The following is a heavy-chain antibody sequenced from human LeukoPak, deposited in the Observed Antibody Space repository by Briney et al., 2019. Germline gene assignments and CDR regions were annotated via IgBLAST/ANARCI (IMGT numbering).Heavy chain of an antibody. V-gene: IGHV5-51*01. CDR1: GYSFSTYW. D-gene: IGHD2-2*02. CDR3: ARRAYCDSVTCYTLSDY. J-gene: IGHJ4*02. CDR2: IYPADSNT. Sequence: ESLKISCKGSGYSFSTYWIGWVRQMPGKGLEWMGIIYPADSNTKYSPSFQGQVTISADKSISTAYLQWSSLKASDTAIYYCARRAYCDSVTCYTLSDYWGQGTLVTVSS.